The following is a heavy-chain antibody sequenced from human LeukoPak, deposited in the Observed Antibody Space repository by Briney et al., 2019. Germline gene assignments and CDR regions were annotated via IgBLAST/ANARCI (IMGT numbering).Heavy chain of an antibody. CDR2: IKDRGTYI. J-gene: IGHJ6*02. CDR1: GITFNIYA. V-gene: IGHV3-23*01. D-gene: IGHD6-6*01. CDR3: AKGTIVDRLMFGFDV. Sequence: GGSLRLSWAASGITFNIYAMTWVRQAPGKGLQWVSGIKDRGTYIDYADSVKARFTISRDNSKNILYLQMHSLRSEDTALYYFAKGTIVDRLMFGFDVWGQGTTVTVS.